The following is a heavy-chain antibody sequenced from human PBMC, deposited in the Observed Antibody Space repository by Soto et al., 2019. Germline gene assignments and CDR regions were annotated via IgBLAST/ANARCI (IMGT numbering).Heavy chain of an antibody. CDR1: GFTFSTYA. CDR3: ARRNWFSFDY. CDR2: ISASGGST. J-gene: IGHJ4*02. D-gene: IGHD3-9*01. Sequence: GGSLRLSCAASGFTFSTYAMTWVRQAPGKGLEWVSAISASGGSTYYADSVKGRFTISRDNSKNTLYLQMNSLRVEDTAVYYCARRNWFSFDYWGQGTLVTVSS. V-gene: IGHV3-23*01.